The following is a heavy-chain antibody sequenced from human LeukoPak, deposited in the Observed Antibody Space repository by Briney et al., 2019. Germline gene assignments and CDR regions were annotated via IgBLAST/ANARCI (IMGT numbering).Heavy chain of an antibody. D-gene: IGHD3-22*01. J-gene: IGHJ4*02. V-gene: IGHV3-23*01. CDR3: AKAFYDSSGYYVPIDY. CDR1: GFTFSSYA. Sequence: PGGSLRLSCAASGFTFSSYAMSWVRQAPGKGLEWVSAISGSGGSTYYADSVKGRFTISRDNSKNTLYLQMNSLRAEDTALYYCAKAFYDSSGYYVPIDYWGQGTLVTVSS. CDR2: ISGSGGST.